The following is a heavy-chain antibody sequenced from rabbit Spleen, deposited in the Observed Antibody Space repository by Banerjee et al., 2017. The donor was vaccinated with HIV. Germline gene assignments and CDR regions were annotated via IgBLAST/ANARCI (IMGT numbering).Heavy chain of an antibody. CDR3: ARDTGSSFSSYGMDL. Sequence: QSLEESGGDLVKPGASLTLTCTASGLDFSSYYYMCWVRQAPGKGLEWIACVYAGSSGSTYSATWAKGRFTISKTSSTTVTLQMTSLTVADTATYFCARDTGSSFSSYGMDLWGPGTLVTVS. CDR2: VYAGSSGST. CDR1: GLDFSSYYY. D-gene: IGHD8-1*01. V-gene: IGHV1S40*01. J-gene: IGHJ6*01.